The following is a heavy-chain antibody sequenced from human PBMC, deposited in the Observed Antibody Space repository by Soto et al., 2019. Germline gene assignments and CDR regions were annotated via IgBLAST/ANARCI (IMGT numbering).Heavy chain of an antibody. CDR1: GFTFSNFG. CDR3: AKDLQAYGDYDYYCYGLDV. J-gene: IGHJ6*02. CDR2: ISYDGNNK. Sequence: QVQLVESGGGVVQPGRSLRLSCAASGFTFSNFGMHWVRQAPGKGLEWVAVISYDGNNKVYADSVKGRFTISRDNFKNTVDLVMNNLKVDDTAVYYCAKDLQAYGDYDYYCYGLDVWGQGATVSVSS. V-gene: IGHV3-30*18. D-gene: IGHD4-17*01.